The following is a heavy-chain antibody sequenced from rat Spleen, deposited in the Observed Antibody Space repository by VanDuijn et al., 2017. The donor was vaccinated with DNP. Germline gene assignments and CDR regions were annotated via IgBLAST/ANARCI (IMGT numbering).Heavy chain of an antibody. J-gene: IGHJ1*01. CDR2: ISTSGGST. CDR3: ARGSGTYFWYFDF. CDR1: GFTFSNYV. V-gene: IGHV5S13*01. D-gene: IGHD5-1*01. Sequence: EVQLVESGGGLVQPGRSLKLSCAASGFTFSNYVMAWVRQAPKKGLEWVATISTSGGSTYYRDSVKGRFTISRDNAKNTLYLQMNSLRSEDTATYYCARGSGTYFWYFDFWGPGTMVTVSS.